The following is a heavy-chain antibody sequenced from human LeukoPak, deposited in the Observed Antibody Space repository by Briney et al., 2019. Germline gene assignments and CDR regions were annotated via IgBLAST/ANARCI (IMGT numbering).Heavy chain of an antibody. CDR3: AKVSKGPAF. Sequence: GGSLRLSCAASGLTVSNNYMSWVRQAPGKGLEYISVIYSGGGTFYSGSVRGRFTISRDDSKNTLYLQMNSLRADDTAVYYCAKVSKGPAFWGQGTLVIVSS. CDR2: IYSGGGT. V-gene: IGHV3-53*01. J-gene: IGHJ4*02. CDR1: GLTVSNNY. D-gene: IGHD2-15*01.